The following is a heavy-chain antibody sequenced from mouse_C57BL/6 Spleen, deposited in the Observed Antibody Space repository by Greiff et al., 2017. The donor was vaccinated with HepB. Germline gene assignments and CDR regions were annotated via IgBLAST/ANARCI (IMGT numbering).Heavy chain of an antibody. V-gene: IGHV3-6*01. CDR2: ISYDGSN. CDR1: GYSITSGYY. J-gene: IGHJ1*03. CDR3: ASGPSSYWYFDV. Sequence: EVQLQQSGPGLVKPSQSLSLTCSVTGYSITSGYYWNWIRQFPGNKLEWMGYISYDGSNNYNPSLKNRISITRDTSKNQFFLKLNSVTTEDTATYYCASGPSSYWYFDVWGTGTTVTVSS.